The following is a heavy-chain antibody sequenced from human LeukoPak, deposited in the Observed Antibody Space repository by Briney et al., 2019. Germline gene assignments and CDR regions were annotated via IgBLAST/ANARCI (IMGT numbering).Heavy chain of an antibody. J-gene: IGHJ4*02. D-gene: IGHD6-19*01. CDR1: GFTFSSYG. CDR2: IRYDGSNK. Sequence: GGSLRLSCAASGFTFSSYGMHWVRQAPGKGLEWVAFIRYDGSNKYYVDSVKGRFTISRDNSKNTLYLQMSSLRAEDTAVYYCATRSSSGWYGRLDYWGQGTLVTVSS. CDR3: ATRSSSGWYGRLDY. V-gene: IGHV3-30*02.